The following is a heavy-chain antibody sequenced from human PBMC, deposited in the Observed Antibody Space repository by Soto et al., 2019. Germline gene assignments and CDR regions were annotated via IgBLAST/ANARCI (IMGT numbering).Heavy chain of an antibody. V-gene: IGHV3-15*07. CDR1: GFSFSNAW. J-gene: IGHJ4*02. D-gene: IGHD3-9*01. Sequence: GGSLSLSCAASGFSFSNAWMNWVRPPPGKGLEWVGRIKSRTDGGTTDYAAPVKGRFSISRDDSKNTLYLQMNSLKTEDTAVYYCTTVQLRNGDWLPHPDYWGQGTLVTVSS. CDR3: TTVQLRNGDWLPHPDY. CDR2: IKSRTDGGTT.